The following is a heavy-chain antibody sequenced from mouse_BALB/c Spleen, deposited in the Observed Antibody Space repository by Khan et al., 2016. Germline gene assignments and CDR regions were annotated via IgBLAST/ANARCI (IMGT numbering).Heavy chain of an antibody. D-gene: IGHD4-1*01. J-gene: IGHJ3*01. Sequence: EVQLQESGPGLVKPSQSLSLTCTVTGYSITSDYAWNWIRQFPGNKLEWVGYISYSGSTSYNPSLKSRISITRDTSKNQFFLRLNSVTTEDTATYYCAEELDWFAYWGQGTLVTVSA. CDR2: ISYSGST. CDR1: GYSITSDYA. V-gene: IGHV3-2*02. CDR3: AEELDWFAY.